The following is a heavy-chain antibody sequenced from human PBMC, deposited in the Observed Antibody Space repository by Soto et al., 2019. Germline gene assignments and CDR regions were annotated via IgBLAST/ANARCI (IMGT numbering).Heavy chain of an antibody. CDR3: ARPNPQRESGFIFDY. D-gene: IGHD3-10*01. CDR1: GGTFSSYT. J-gene: IGHJ4*02. V-gene: IGHV1-69*02. CDR2: IIPILGIT. Sequence: QVQLVQSGAEVKKPGASVKVSCKASGGTFSSYTINWVRQAPGQGLEWMGRIIPILGITNYAQKFQGRVPITADKSTSTAYMELSSLRSEDTAVYYCARPNPQRESGFIFDYWGQGTLVTVSS.